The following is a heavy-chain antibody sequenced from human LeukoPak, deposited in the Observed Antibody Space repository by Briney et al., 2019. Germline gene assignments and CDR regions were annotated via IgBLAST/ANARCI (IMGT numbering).Heavy chain of an antibody. Sequence: SETLSLTCAVSGGSISSDGYSWSWIRQPPGKGLEWIGYIYHSGGTYYNPSLKSRVAISLDRSKNQFSLKLSSVTAADTAVYYCARGGCSSASCPFDCWGQGTLVTASS. CDR1: GGSISSDGYS. V-gene: IGHV4-30-2*01. D-gene: IGHD2-2*01. CDR3: ARGGCSSASCPFDC. J-gene: IGHJ4*02. CDR2: IYHSGGT.